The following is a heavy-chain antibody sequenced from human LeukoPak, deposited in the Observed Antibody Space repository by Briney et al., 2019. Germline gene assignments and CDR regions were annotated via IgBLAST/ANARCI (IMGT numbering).Heavy chain of an antibody. CDR3: ARDRGGPYDY. CDR2: IIPIFGTA. Sequence: SVKVSCKASGGTFSSYAISWVRQAPGQGLEWMGGIIPIFGTANYAQKFQGRVTITADKSTSTAYMELRSLRSDDTAVYYCARDRGGPYDYWGQGTLVTVSS. D-gene: IGHD3-10*01. V-gene: IGHV1-69*06. CDR1: GGTFSSYA. J-gene: IGHJ4*02.